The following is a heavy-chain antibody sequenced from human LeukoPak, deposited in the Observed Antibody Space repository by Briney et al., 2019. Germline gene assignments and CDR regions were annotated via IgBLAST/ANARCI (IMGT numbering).Heavy chain of an antibody. V-gene: IGHV1-18*01. D-gene: IGHD3-9*01. CDR1: GYTFINYG. CDR2: ISAYNGNT. CDR3: ARAKTYYDILTGYHPYYYFDY. J-gene: IGHJ4*02. Sequence: ASVKVSCKASGYTFINYGITWVRQAPGQGLEWMGWISAYNGNTNYAQKLQGRVTMTTDTSSSTAYMELRSLRSEDTAVYYCARAKTYYDILTGYHPYYYFDYWGQGTLVTVSS.